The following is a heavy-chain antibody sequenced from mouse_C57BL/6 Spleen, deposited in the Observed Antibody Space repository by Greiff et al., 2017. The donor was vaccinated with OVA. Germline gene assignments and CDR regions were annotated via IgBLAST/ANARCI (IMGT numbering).Heavy chain of an antibody. J-gene: IGHJ3*01. Sequence: VQLQQSGGGLVQPKGSLKLSCAASGFSFNTYAMNWVRQAPGKGLEWVARIRSKSNNYATYYADSVKDRFTISRDDSESKLYLQMNNLKTEDTAMYYCVREGDYGWFAYWGQGTLVTVSA. CDR2: IRSKSNNYAT. D-gene: IGHD2-4*01. CDR1: GFSFNTYA. V-gene: IGHV10-1*01. CDR3: VREGDYGWFAY.